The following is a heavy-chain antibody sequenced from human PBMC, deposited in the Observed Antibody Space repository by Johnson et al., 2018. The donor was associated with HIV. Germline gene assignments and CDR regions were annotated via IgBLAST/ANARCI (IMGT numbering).Heavy chain of an antibody. CDR1: GFTFSGSA. CDR3: AAVDTVMVTGAFDI. D-gene: IGHD5-18*01. Sequence: VQLVESGGGLVQPGGSLKLSCAASGFTFSGSAMHWVRQASGKGLEWVGRIRSKANSYATAYAASVKGRFTISRDDSKNTAYLQMNSLRAEDTAVYYCAAVDTVMVTGAFDIWGQGTMVTVSS. CDR2: IRSKANSYAT. J-gene: IGHJ3*02. V-gene: IGHV3-73*02.